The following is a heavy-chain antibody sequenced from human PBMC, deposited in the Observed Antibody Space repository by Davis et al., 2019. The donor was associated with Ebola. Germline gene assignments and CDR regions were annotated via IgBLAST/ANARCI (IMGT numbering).Heavy chain of an antibody. D-gene: IGHD6-13*01. J-gene: IGHJ3*02. CDR3: ARGGYSSSWPVAFDI. CDR2: INSDGSST. V-gene: IGHV3-74*01. Sequence: GESLKISCAASGFTFSSYWMSWVRQAPGKGLVWVSRINSDGSSTSYADSVKGRFTISRDNSKNTLYLQMNSLRAEDTAVYYCARGGYSSSWPVAFDIWGQGTMVTVSS. CDR1: GFTFSSYW.